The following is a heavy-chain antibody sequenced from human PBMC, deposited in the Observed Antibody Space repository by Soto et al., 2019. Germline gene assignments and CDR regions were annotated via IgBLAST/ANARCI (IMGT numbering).Heavy chain of an antibody. J-gene: IGHJ4*02. Sequence: SETLSLTCTVSGGSISSYYWSWIRQPPGKGLKWIGYIYYRGSTNYNPSLKSRVTISVDTSKNQFSLKLSSVTAADSAVYYCARWDDDCSGCSCYFDYWGQGTLVTVS. V-gene: IGHV4-59*08. CDR3: ARWDDDCSGCSCYFDY. CDR2: IYYRGST. CDR1: GGSISSYY. D-gene: IGHD2-15*01.